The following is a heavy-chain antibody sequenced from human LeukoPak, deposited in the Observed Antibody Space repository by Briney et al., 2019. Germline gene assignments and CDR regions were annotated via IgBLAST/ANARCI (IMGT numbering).Heavy chain of an antibody. CDR2: IYYSGST. J-gene: IGHJ5*02. CDR1: GGSISSYY. D-gene: IGHD3-10*01. V-gene: IGHV4-59*08. Sequence: SETLSLTCTVSGGSISSYYWSWIRQPPGKGLEWIGYIYYSGSTNYNPSLKSRVTISVDTSKNQFSLKLSSVTAADTAVYYCARGSPSQGTYCYGSGSHTNWFDPWGQGTLVTVSS. CDR3: ARGSPSQGTYCYGSGSHTNWFDP.